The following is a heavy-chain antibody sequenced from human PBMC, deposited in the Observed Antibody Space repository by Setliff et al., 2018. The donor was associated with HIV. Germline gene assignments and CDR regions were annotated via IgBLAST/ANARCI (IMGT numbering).Heavy chain of an antibody. Sequence: GGSLRLSCAASGFTFNTYAMSWVRQAPGKGLEWVSVISGSGGSTFYAHSVKGRFTISRDNSRDTLYLEMNNLRAEDTALYYCAKDYTPTFWEYNWFDVWGQGTQVTVSS. V-gene: IGHV3-23*01. D-gene: IGHD3-16*01. J-gene: IGHJ5*02. CDR2: ISGSGGST. CDR3: AKDYTPTFWEYNWFDV. CDR1: GFTFNTYA.